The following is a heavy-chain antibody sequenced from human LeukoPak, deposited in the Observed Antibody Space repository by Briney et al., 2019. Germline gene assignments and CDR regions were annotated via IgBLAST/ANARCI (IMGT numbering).Heavy chain of an antibody. Sequence: ADTVSLICTVSGGSLSSGPDHWSWLRRPGGKGVEWIGYICYSGSTSYNPSLKSRLTRAVDTSKNQLSLELGSVSRADTAVYYCARGSYDFWSGYYPPFYYWGQGTLVTVSS. CDR2: ICYSGST. V-gene: IGHV4-61*10. D-gene: IGHD3-3*01. CDR1: GGSLSSGPDH. J-gene: IGHJ4*02. CDR3: ARGSYDFWSGYYPPFYY.